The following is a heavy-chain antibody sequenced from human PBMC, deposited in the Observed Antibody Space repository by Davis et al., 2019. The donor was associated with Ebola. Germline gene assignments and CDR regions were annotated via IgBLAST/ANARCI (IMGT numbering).Heavy chain of an antibody. CDR3: ARVGKWELFIDY. J-gene: IGHJ4*02. CDR1: GFTVSSNY. D-gene: IGHD1-26*01. CDR2: IYSGGST. Sequence: GESLKISCAASGFTVSSNYMSWVRQAPGKGLEWVSVIYSGGSTYYADSVKGRFTISRDNSKNTLYPQMNSLRAEDTAVYYCARVGKWELFIDYWGQGTLVTVSS. V-gene: IGHV3-66*01.